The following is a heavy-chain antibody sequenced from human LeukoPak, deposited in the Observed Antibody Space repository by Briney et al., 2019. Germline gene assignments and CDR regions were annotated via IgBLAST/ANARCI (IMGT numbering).Heavy chain of an antibody. V-gene: IGHV4-34*01. CDR3: ARDFNY. J-gene: IGHJ4*02. Sequence: PSETPSLTCAVYGGSFSGYYWSWIRQPPGKGLEWIGEINHSGSTNYNPSLKSRVTISVDTSKNQFSLKLSSVTAADTAVYYCARDFNYWGQGTLVTVSS. CDR2: INHSGST. CDR1: GGSFSGYY.